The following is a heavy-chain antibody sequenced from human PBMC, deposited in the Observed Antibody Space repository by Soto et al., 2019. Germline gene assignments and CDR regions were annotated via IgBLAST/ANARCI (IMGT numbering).Heavy chain of an antibody. CDR2: ISGSGGST. Sequence: GGSLRLSCAASGFTFSSYAMSWVRQAPGKGLEWVSAISGSGGSTYYADSVKGRFTISRDNSKNTLYLQMNSLRAEDTAVYYCAKDWGGDYVWGSYRRTLTGGAFDIWGQGTMVTVSS. V-gene: IGHV3-23*01. J-gene: IGHJ3*02. CDR1: GFTFSSYA. CDR3: AKDWGGDYVWGSYRRTLTGGAFDI. D-gene: IGHD3-16*02.